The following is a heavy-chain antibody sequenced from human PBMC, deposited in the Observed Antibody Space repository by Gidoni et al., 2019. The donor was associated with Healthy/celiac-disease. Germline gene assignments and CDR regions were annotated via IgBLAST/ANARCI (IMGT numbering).Heavy chain of an antibody. CDR3: ARVRGYSSSWGFDY. D-gene: IGHD6-13*01. Sequence: EVQLVESGGGLVQPGGSLRLSCAASGFTFSSYWMSWVRQAPGKGLEWVANIKQDGSEKYYVDSVKGRFTISRDNAKNSLYLQMNSLRAEDTAVYYCARVRGYSSSWGFDYWGQGTLVTVSS. V-gene: IGHV3-7*03. J-gene: IGHJ4*02. CDR1: GFTFSSYW. CDR2: IKQDGSEK.